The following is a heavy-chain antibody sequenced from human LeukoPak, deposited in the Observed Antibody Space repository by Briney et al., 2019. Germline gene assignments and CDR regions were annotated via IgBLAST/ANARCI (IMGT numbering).Heavy chain of an antibody. J-gene: IGHJ5*02. CDR3: ARCHSGTYYNIWFDP. CDR2: IYHTGNT. Sequence: SETLSLTCTVSGYSISSAYYWGWFRQPPGKGLDWIGSIYHTGNTYYNPSLKSRVTISVDTSKNQFSLKLTSATAADTAVYYCARCHSGTYYNIWFDPWGQGTLVTVSS. V-gene: IGHV4-38-2*02. CDR1: GYSISSAYY. D-gene: IGHD3-10*01.